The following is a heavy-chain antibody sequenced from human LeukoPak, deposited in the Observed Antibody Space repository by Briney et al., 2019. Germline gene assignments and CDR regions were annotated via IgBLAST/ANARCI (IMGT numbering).Heavy chain of an antibody. J-gene: IGHJ4*02. CDR1: GGSISSSSYY. V-gene: IGHV4-39*07. Sequence: PSETLSLTCTVSGGSISSSSYYWGWIRQPPGKGLEWIGYIYYSGSTNYNPSLKSRVTISVDTSKNQFSLKLSSVTAADTAVYYCARDPRGSGWYLGYFDYWGQGTLVTVSS. CDR2: IYYSGST. D-gene: IGHD6-19*01. CDR3: ARDPRGSGWYLGYFDY.